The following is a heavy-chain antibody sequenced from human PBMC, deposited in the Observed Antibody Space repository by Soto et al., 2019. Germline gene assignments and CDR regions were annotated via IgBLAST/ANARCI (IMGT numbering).Heavy chain of an antibody. V-gene: IGHV1-69*13. Sequence: SVKVSCKASGYTFTGYYMHWVRQAPGQGLEWMGGIIPIFGTANYAQKFQGRVTITADESTSTAYMELSSLRSEDTAVYYCARDSAAAEYYYYGMDVWGQGTTVTVSS. CDR3: ARDSAAAEYYYYGMDV. CDR1: GYTFTGYY. D-gene: IGHD3-10*01. CDR2: IIPIFGTA. J-gene: IGHJ6*02.